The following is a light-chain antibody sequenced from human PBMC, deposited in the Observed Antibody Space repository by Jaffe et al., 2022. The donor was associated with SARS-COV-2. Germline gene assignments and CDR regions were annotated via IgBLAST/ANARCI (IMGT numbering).Light chain of an antibody. V-gene: IGKV1-12*01. CDR2: AAS. J-gene: IGKJ2*01. CDR3: QQANVFPYT. Sequence: DIQMTQSPSSVSASVGDRVTITCRASQGISNWLAWYQQKPGEAPNLLIYAASSLRSGVPSRFSGSGSGTDFTLIISSLQPEDFATYYCQQANVFPYTFGQGTKVEIK. CDR1: QGISNW.